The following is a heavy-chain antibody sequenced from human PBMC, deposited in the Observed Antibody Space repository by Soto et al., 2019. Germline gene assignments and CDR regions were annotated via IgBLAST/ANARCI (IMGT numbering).Heavy chain of an antibody. CDR3: ARITGIAAAGTGGGNYYYYCMDV. D-gene: IGHD6-13*01. V-gene: IGHV1-69*01. J-gene: IGHJ6*02. CDR2: LIPIFGTA. CDR1: GGTVSSYA. Sequence: QVQLVQSGAEVKKPGSSVKVSCKASGGTVSSYAISWVRQAPGQGLEWIGGLIPIFGTAKYEQKSQGRVTMTADESTSTAYRERSSLRSEDTAGYYCARITGIAAAGTGGGNYYYYCMDVCGQGTTVTVSS.